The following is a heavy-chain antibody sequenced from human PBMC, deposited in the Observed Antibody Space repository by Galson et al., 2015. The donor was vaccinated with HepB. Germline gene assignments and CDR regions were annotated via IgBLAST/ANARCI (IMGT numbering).Heavy chain of an antibody. D-gene: IGHD2-2*01. Sequence: SLRLSCAASGFTFSSYAMHWVRQAPGKGLEWVAVISYDGSNKYYADSVKGRFTISRDNSKNTLYLQMNSLRAEDTAVYYCARAYCSSTSCSAGDVWGQGTTVTVSS. CDR1: GFTFSSYA. J-gene: IGHJ6*02. CDR3: ARAYCSSTSCSAGDV. CDR2: ISYDGSNK. V-gene: IGHV3-30*04.